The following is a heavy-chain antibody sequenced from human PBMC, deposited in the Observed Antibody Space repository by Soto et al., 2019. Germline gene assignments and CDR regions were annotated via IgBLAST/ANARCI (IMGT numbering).Heavy chain of an antibody. Sequence: ESGGGVVQPGRSLRLSCAASGFTFSSYGMHWVRQAPGKGLEWVAVIWYDGSNKYYADSVKGRFTISRDNSKNTLYLQMNSLRAEDTAVYYCARGADDCSSTSCHNYYYYYMDVWGKGTTVTVSS. CDR2: IWYDGSNK. J-gene: IGHJ6*03. D-gene: IGHD2-2*01. CDR3: ARGADDCSSTSCHNYYYYYMDV. CDR1: GFTFSSYG. V-gene: IGHV3-33*01.